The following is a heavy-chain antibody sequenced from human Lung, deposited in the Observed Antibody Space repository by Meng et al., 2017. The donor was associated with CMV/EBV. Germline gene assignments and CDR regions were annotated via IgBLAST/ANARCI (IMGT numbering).Heavy chain of an antibody. CDR1: GFTFDDYA. CDR2: ITWNSGRI. CDR3: AKGLSGLNYYNGMDV. V-gene: IGHV3-9*01. Sequence: GGSLRLXCAASGFTFDDYAMHWVRQVPGKGLEWVAGITWNSGRIGYADSVKGRFTISRGNAKNSLYLQMNSLRAEDTAFYYCAKGLSGLNYYNGMDVWGRGTTVXVSS. D-gene: IGHD1-26*01. J-gene: IGHJ6*02.